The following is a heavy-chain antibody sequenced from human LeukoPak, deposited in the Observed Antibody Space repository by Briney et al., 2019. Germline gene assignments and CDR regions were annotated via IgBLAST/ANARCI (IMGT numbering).Heavy chain of an antibody. CDR3: ATSGGTLGPTNYFAY. CDR1: GFIFSSYA. J-gene: IGHJ4*02. Sequence: GSLRLSCAASGFIFSSYAMSWIRQPPGKGLEWIGEINHSGSTNYNPSLKSRVTISVDTSKNQFSLKLSSVTAADTAVYYCATSGGTLGPTNYFAYWGQGTLVTVSS. V-gene: IGHV4-34*08. D-gene: IGHD3-16*01. CDR2: INHSGST.